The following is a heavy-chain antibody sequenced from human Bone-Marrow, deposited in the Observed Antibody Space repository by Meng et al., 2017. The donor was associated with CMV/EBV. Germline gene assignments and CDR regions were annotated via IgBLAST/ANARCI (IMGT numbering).Heavy chain of an antibody. CDR1: GYTFTSYD. D-gene: IGHD3-16*01. CDR3: ARGGGDY. J-gene: IGHJ4*02. Sequence: SVKVSCKASGYTFTSYDINWVRQAPGQGLEWMGWINPNSGGTNYAQKFQGRVTMTRDTSTSTAYMELSRLRSDDTAVYYCARGGGDYWGQGTLVTVSS. V-gene: IGHV1-2*02. CDR2: INPNSGGT.